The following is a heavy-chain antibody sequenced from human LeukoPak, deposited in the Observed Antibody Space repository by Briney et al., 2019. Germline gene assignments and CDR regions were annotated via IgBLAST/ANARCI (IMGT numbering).Heavy chain of an antibody. J-gene: IGHJ5*02. CDR1: GGSISSYY. CDR2: IYYSGST. Sequence: SETLSLTCTVSGGSISSYYWSWIRQPPGKGLEWIGYIYYSGSTNYNPSLKSRVTISVDTSKNQFSLKLSSVTAADTAVYHCAREGELSRFDPWGQGTLVTVSS. CDR3: AREGELSRFDP. V-gene: IGHV4-59*01. D-gene: IGHD3-16*02.